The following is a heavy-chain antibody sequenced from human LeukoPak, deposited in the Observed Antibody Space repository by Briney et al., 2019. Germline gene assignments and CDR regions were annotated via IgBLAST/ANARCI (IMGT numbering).Heavy chain of an antibody. Sequence: PSQTLSLTCAVSGGSISSGGYSWSWIRQPPGKGLGWIGYIYHSGSTYYNPSLKSRVTISVDRSKSQFSLKLSSVTAADTAVYYCARSCSSTSCYDGRFDPWGQGTLVTVSS. CDR3: ARSCSSTSCYDGRFDP. V-gene: IGHV4-30-2*01. CDR2: IYHSGST. D-gene: IGHD2-2*01. CDR1: GGSISSGGYS. J-gene: IGHJ5*02.